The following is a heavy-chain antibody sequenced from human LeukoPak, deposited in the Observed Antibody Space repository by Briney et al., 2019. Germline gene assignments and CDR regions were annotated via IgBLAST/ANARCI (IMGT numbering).Heavy chain of an antibody. CDR3: AREEDYDSSGYYFDY. CDR1: GYTFTSYG. J-gene: IGHJ4*02. D-gene: IGHD3-22*01. Sequence: ASVKVSCKASGYTFTSYGISWVRQAPGQGLEWRGWISAYNGNTNYAQKLQGRVTMTTDTSTSTAYMELRSLRSDDTAVYYCAREEDYDSSGYYFDYWGQGTLVTVSS. V-gene: IGHV1-18*01. CDR2: ISAYNGNT.